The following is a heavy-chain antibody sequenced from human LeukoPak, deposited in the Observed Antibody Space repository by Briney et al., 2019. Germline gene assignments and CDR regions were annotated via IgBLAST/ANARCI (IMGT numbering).Heavy chain of an antibody. J-gene: IGHJ5*02. CDR3: AKDSVAAAGTAWFDP. CDR1: GYTFSNYA. Sequence: RPGGSLRLSCSASGYTFSNYAMTWVRQAPGKRLEWVSGISHNGDRIYYADSVKGRFTISRDNSKNTLYLQMNSLRPEDTALYYCAKDSVAAAGTAWFDPWGQGTLVTVSS. CDR2: ISHNGDRI. D-gene: IGHD6-13*01. V-gene: IGHV3-23*01.